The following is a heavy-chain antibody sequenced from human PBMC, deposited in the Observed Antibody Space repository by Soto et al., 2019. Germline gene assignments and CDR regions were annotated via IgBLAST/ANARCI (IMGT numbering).Heavy chain of an antibody. CDR1: GFTFSSYA. D-gene: IGHD5-18*01. CDR2: ISGSGGST. Sequence: EAQLLESGGGLEHPGGSLRLSCTASGFTFSSYAMSWVRQAPGKGLEWVSGISGSGGSTYYADSVKGRFTISRDNSKKTPYPQMNSLRAEDTAVYYCAKRYDLSGYSRMDAWGQGTMVTVSS. CDR3: AKRYDLSGYSRMDA. J-gene: IGHJ5*01. V-gene: IGHV3-23*01.